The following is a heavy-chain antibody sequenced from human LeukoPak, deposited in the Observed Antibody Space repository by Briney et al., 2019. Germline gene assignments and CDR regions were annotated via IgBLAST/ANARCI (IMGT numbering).Heavy chain of an antibody. V-gene: IGHV3-33*06. CDR2: IWYDGSNK. J-gene: IGHJ4*02. CDR1: GFTFSSYG. CDR3: AKAVKGAAGQFDY. D-gene: IGHD6-13*01. Sequence: GGSLRLSWAPSGFTFSSYGMHWVRQAPGKGLERVAVIWYDGSNKYYADSVKGRFTISRDNSKNTLYLQMNSLRAEDTAVYYCAKAVKGAAGQFDYWGQGTLVTVSS.